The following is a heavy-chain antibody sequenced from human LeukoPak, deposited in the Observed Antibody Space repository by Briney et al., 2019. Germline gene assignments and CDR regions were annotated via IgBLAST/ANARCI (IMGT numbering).Heavy chain of an antibody. D-gene: IGHD5-18*01. CDR1: GFTFSSFA. Sequence: GGSLRLSCAASGFTFSSFAMSWVRQAPGKGLEWVAVIWYDGSNKYYADSVKGRFTISRDNSKNTLYLQMNSLRAEDTAVYYCARTEIQLWPLGLDYWGQGTLVTVSS. CDR3: ARTEIQLWPLGLDY. CDR2: IWYDGSNK. J-gene: IGHJ4*02. V-gene: IGHV3-33*08.